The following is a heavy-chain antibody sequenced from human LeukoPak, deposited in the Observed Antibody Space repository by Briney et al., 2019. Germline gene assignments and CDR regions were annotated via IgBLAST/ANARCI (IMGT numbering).Heavy chain of an antibody. J-gene: IGHJ4*02. CDR3: TRVTYYYDNSGYFHFDS. Sequence: GGSLRLSCTTSGFTFGDYAMSWDRQAPGKGLESVSFIRRRAHGGTTEYAASVKGRFSSSRDDSKSIAYLQMNSLKTEDTAVYFCTRVTYYYDNSGYFHFDSWGQGSLVTVSS. V-gene: IGHV3-49*04. CDR2: IRRRAHGGTT. D-gene: IGHD3-22*01. CDR1: GFTFGDYA.